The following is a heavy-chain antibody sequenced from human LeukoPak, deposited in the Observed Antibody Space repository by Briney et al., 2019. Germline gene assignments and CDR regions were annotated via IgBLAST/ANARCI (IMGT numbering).Heavy chain of an antibody. CDR3: AGVGYSSSWYRASWFDP. CDR1: GGSFSGYY. Sequence: SETLSLTCAVYGGSFSGYYWSWIRQPPGKGLEWIGEINHSGSTNYNPSLKSRVTISVDTSKNQFSLKLSSVTAADTAVYYCAGVGYSSSWYRASWFDPWGQGTLVTVSS. D-gene: IGHD6-13*01. V-gene: IGHV4-34*01. J-gene: IGHJ5*02. CDR2: INHSGST.